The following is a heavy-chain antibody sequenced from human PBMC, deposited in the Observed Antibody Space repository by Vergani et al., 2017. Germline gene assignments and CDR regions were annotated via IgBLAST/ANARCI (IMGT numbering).Heavy chain of an antibody. Sequence: APGKGLEWVANIKEDGTEKYYLDSVKGRFTISRDIAENSIYLEMNSLRVEDTAVYYCAREGVPRCCIVGAPDFWGQGTQVTVSS. V-gene: IGHV3-7*01. CDR2: IKEDGTEK. D-gene: IGHD1-26*01. CDR3: AREGVPRCCIVGAPDF. J-gene: IGHJ4*02.